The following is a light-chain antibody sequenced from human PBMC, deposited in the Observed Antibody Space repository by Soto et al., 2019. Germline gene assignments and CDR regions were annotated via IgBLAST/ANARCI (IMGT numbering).Light chain of an antibody. CDR2: ATS. CDR1: QSFSSSY. CDR3: QQYGTSPRT. V-gene: IGKV3-20*01. J-gene: IGKJ1*01. Sequence: EIVLTQSPGTLSLSPGERATLSCRASQSFSSSYLAWYQQTPGQAPRLLIYATSSRATGIPDRFSGSGSQTDFTHTSSRLKPEDFAVYYCQQYGTSPRTFGQGTKVDIK.